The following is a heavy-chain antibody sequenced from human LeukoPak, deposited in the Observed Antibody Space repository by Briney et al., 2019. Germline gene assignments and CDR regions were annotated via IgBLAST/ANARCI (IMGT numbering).Heavy chain of an antibody. D-gene: IGHD6-19*01. V-gene: IGHV1-2*02. CDR2: INPNSGGT. CDR1: GYTFTGYY. Sequence: ASVKVSCKASGYTFTGYYMHWVRQAPGQGLEWMGWINPNSGGTNYARKFQGRVTMTRDTSISTAYMELSRLRSDDTAVYYCARFPSSAEDFDYWGQGTLVTVSS. J-gene: IGHJ4*02. CDR3: ARFPSSAEDFDY.